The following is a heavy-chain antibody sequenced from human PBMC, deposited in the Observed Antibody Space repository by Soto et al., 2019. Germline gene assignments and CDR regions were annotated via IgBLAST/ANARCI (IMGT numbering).Heavy chain of an antibody. V-gene: IGHV1-46*01. J-gene: IGHJ6*02. CDR1: GYTFTTYY. CDR2: INPSAAST. Sequence: ASVKVSCKASGYTFTTYYMHWVRQAPGQGLEWMGIINPSAASTTYAQRFQGRVTMTRDTSTSTVYMELSSLRSEDTAVYYCARKAYGMDVWGQGTTVTVSS. CDR3: ARKAYGMDV.